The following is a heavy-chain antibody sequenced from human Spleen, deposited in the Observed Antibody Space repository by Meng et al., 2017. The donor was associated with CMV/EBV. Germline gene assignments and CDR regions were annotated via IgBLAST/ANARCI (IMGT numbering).Heavy chain of an antibody. V-gene: IGHV3-7*03. CDR3: ARNDLGADDAFDI. CDR2: INQDSSEK. CDR1: GFTFHSHL. J-gene: IGHJ3*02. D-gene: IGHD3/OR15-3a*01. Sequence: GESLKISCVGSGFTFHSHLMSWVRQTPGKGLEWVASINQDSSEKSYVASMRGRFIISRDNAKESLYLELNRPTVEDTAVYYCARNDLGADDAFDIWGQGTMVTVSS.